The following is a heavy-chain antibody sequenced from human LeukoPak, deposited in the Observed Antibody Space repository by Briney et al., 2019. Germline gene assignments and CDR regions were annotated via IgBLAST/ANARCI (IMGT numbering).Heavy chain of an antibody. Sequence: GGSPRLSCAASGFTVSSNYMSWVRQAPGKGLKWVSVIYSGGSTYYADSVKGRFTISRDNSKNTLYLQMNSLRAEDTAVYYCARDVGGPFDYWGQGTLVTVSS. J-gene: IGHJ4*02. CDR1: GFTVSSNY. D-gene: IGHD2-15*01. CDR3: ARDVGGPFDY. V-gene: IGHV3-53*01. CDR2: IYSGGST.